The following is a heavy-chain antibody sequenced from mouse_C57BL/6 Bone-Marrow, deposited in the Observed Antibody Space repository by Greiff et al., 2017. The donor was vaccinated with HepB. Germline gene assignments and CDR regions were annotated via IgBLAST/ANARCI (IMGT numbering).Heavy chain of an antibody. J-gene: IGHJ4*01. CDR1: GFSLTSYG. CDR3: AKHYGSSYYYYAMDY. D-gene: IGHD1-1*01. Sequence: QVHVKQSGPGLVAPSQSLSITCTVSGFSLTSYGVDWVRQPPGKGLEWLGVIWGGGSTNYNSALMSRLSISKDNSKSQVFLKMNSLQTDDTAMYYCAKHYGSSYYYYAMDYWGQGTSVTVSS. V-gene: IGHV2-9*01. CDR2: IWGGGST.